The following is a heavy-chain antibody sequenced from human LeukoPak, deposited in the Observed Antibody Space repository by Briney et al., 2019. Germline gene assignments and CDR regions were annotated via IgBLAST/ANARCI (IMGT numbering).Heavy chain of an antibody. V-gene: IGHV1-18*01. CDR3: ARDRVFVDTAIVSPVQYFDY. CDR2: ISAYNGNT. Sequence: ASVKVSCKASGYTFASYGISWVRQAPRQGLEWMGWISAYNGNTNYAQKLQGRVTMTTATSTSTAYMELRSLRADDTAVYYCARDRVFVDTAIVSPVQYFDYWGQGTLVTVSS. D-gene: IGHD5-18*01. J-gene: IGHJ4*02. CDR1: GYTFASYG.